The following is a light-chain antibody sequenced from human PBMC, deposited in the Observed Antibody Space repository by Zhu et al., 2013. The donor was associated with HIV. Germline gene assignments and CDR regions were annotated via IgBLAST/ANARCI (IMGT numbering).Light chain of an antibody. V-gene: IGKV1-5*03. Sequence: DIQMTQSPSSLSASVGDRVSITCRASRSISTWLAWYQQKPGRAPKLLIYKASSLESGVPSRFSGIGSGTEFTLTISSLQPEDFVTYYCQQYNSYPWTFGQGTKVEIE. J-gene: IGKJ1*01. CDR2: KAS. CDR1: RSISTW. CDR3: QQYNSYPWT.